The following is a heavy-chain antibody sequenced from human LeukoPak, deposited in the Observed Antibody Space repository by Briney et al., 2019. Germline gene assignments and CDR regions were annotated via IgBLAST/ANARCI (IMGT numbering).Heavy chain of an antibody. J-gene: IGHJ6*03. CDR2: INGDGSDL. D-gene: IGHD3-10*01. V-gene: IGHV3-74*01. CDR1: GFTFKDSW. Sequence: GVSLRLSCKASGFTFKDSWMYWVRQAPGQGLLWVSRINGDGSDLSYVDSVKGRFTISRDNAKNTLYLQMNSLRAEDTALYYCASLLWFGDSDYYYMDVWGKGTTVTVSS. CDR3: ASLLWFGDSDYYYMDV.